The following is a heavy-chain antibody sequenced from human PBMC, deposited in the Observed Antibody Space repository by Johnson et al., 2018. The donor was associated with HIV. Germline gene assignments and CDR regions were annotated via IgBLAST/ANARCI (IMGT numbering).Heavy chain of an antibody. CDR1: GFTFNNAW. CDR2: TSSNGDRT. J-gene: IGHJ3*01. D-gene: IGHD3-22*01. V-gene: IGHV3-64*01. CDR3: ARGGYDYDGDGAFDF. Sequence: VQLVESGGGLVKPGGSLRLSCAASGFTFNNAWMGWVRQAPGKGLEYVSTTSSNGDRTYYANSVKGRFIISRDNSENTLYLQMGSLRAEDMAVYYCARGGYDYDGDGAFDFWGQGTIVTVSS.